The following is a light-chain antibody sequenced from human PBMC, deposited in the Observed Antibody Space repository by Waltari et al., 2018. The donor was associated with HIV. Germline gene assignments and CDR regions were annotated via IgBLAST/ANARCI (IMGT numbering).Light chain of an antibody. CDR3: ASWDDKLKGYV. V-gene: IGLV2-8*01. Sequence: QSALTQPPSASGSPGQSVTISCTGTSSDIGDSDYVSWYQQHPGKAPKLIISEVNKRASGVPDRFSGSKSGNTASLTVSGLQAEDEADYYCASWDDKLKGYVFGSGTKVTVL. J-gene: IGLJ1*01. CDR2: EVN. CDR1: SSDIGDSDY.